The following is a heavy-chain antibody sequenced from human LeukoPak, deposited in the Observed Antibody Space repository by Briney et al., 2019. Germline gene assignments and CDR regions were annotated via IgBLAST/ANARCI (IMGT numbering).Heavy chain of an antibody. Sequence: PGGSLRLSCAASGFTFSSYAMNWVRQAPGKGLEWVSVVYPTGSTSNYGDSVKGRFTISRDNSRNTLYLQMNSLRGEDTAVYYCAKGSDTIYSAFDIWGQGTVVTVSS. CDR1: GFTFSSYA. CDR3: AKGSDTIYSAFDI. J-gene: IGHJ3*02. CDR2: VYPTGSTS. D-gene: IGHD6-13*01. V-gene: IGHV3-23*05.